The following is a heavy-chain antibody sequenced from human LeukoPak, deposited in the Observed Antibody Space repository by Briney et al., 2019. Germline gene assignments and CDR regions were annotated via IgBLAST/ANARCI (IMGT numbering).Heavy chain of an antibody. V-gene: IGHV3-30*04. Sequence: PGGSLRLSCAASGFTFSSYAMHWVRQAPGKGLEWVAVISYDGSNKYYADSVKGRFTISRDNSKDTLYLQMNSLRAEDTAVYYCARVFTMVRGVMTDAFDIWGQGTMVTVSS. CDR1: GFTFSSYA. CDR3: ARVFTMVRGVMTDAFDI. CDR2: ISYDGSNK. J-gene: IGHJ3*02. D-gene: IGHD3-10*01.